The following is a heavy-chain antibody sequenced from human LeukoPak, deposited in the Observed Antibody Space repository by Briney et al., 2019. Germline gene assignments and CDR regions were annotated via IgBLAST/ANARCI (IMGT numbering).Heavy chain of an antibody. CDR3: ARDSPPSYYYDSALGFDP. V-gene: IGHV3-66*01. CDR1: GFTVSSNY. Sequence: GGSLRLSCAASGFTVSSNYMSWVRQAPGKGLEWVSVIYSGGSTYYADSVKGRFTISRDNSKNTLYLQMNSLRAEDTAVYYCARDSPPSYYYDSALGFDPWGQGTLVTVSS. D-gene: IGHD3-22*01. CDR2: IYSGGST. J-gene: IGHJ5*02.